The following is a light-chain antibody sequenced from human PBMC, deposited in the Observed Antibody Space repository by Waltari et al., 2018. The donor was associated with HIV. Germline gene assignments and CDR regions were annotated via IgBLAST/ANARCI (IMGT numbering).Light chain of an antibody. V-gene: IGLV2-23*02. J-gene: IGLJ2*01. Sequence: QSALTQPASVSGSPGQSITISCTGTSSDVGSYNLVSWYQQHPGKAPKLMIYEVTKRPSGVSDRFSGSKSGNTASLTISGLQTEDEADYYCCSYAGNRIVIFGGGTRVTVL. CDR1: SSDVGSYNL. CDR3: CSYAGNRIVI. CDR2: EVT.